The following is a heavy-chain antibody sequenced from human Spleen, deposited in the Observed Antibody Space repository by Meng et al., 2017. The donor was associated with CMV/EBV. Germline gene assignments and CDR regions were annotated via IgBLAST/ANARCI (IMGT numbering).Heavy chain of an antibody. CDR2: IKQDGSEK. CDR3: ARMRGDF. J-gene: IGHJ4*02. V-gene: IGHV3-7*01. CDR1: GFSFSIYR. Sequence: GESLKISCAASGFSFSIYRMSWVRQGLGKGLEWVANIKQDGSEKHYVDSVKGRFTISRDNAKSSLYLQMNSLRVEDTAVYFCARMRGDFWGQGTLVTVSS.